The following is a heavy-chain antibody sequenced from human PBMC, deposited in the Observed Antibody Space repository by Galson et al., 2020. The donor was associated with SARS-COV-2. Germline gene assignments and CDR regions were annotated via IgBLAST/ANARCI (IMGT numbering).Heavy chain of an antibody. Sequence: GGSLRLSCAASGFTFSNYAINWVRQTPGTGLEWVSAITDSGHTYYADSVKGRFTISRDNSENTVYLQMTSLRAEDTALYYCAKVGRIFGVINAFDIWGQGTLVTVSS. CDR2: ITDSGHT. CDR1: GFTFSNYA. V-gene: IGHV3-23*01. CDR3: AKVGRIFGVINAFDI. J-gene: IGHJ3*02. D-gene: IGHD3-3*02.